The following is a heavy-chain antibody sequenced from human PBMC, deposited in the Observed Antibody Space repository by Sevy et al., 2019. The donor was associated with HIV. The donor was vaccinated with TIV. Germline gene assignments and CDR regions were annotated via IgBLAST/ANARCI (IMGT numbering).Heavy chain of an antibody. CDR3: ARDDVRTTGRYTYYYGVDV. Sequence: GGYLRLSCAASGFTISNYAMHWVRQVPGKGLEWVTILSYDGINKYYADSVKGRFTISRDNSKNTLYLQMNSLRAEDTAVYDCARDDVRTTGRYTYYYGVDVWGQGTTVTVSS. J-gene: IGHJ6*02. CDR2: LSYDGINK. D-gene: IGHD3-16*02. V-gene: IGHV3-30-3*01. CDR1: GFTISNYA.